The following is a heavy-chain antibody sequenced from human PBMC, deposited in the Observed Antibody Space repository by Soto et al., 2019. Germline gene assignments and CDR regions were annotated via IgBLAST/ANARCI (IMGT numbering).Heavy chain of an antibody. V-gene: IGHV4-39*01. CDR3: ARIGYCTGGSCVTDNWFDP. CDR2: IYYSGST. D-gene: IGHD2-15*01. CDR1: GGSISSSSYY. J-gene: IGHJ5*02. Sequence: WETLSLTCTVSGGSISSSSYYWGWIRQPPGKGLEWIGSIYYSGSTYYNPSLKTRITISVDTSKNQFSLKLSSVTAADTAVYYCARIGYCTGGSCVTDNWFDPWGQGTLVTVSS.